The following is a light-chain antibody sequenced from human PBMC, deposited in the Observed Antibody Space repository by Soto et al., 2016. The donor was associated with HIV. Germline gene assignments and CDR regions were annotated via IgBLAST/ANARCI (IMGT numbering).Light chain of an antibody. Sequence: SYALTQPPSVSLAPGKTANITCGGNNIGFKNVHWYQQRPGQAPILVIYGDSDRPSGIPERLSGSNSGNMATLTISRVEAGDEGDYYCQVWESSGNHSPVIFGGGTKLTVL. CDR3: QVWESSGNHSPVI. CDR1: NIGFKN. V-gene: IGLV3-21*01. CDR2: GDS. J-gene: IGLJ2*01.